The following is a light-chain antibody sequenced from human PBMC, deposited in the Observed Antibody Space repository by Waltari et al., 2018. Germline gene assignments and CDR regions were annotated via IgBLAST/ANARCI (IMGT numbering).Light chain of an antibody. Sequence: EIVMTQSPATLSVSPGERATLSCRASQSVSSTLAWYQQKPGQPPRLLIYATSSRADATPDRFSGSGSGTDFSLTITRLEPEDFAVYFCQQYGSLPSTFGQGTKVEMK. CDR2: ATS. CDR1: QSVSST. CDR3: QQYGSLPST. J-gene: IGKJ2*01. V-gene: IGKV3-20*01.